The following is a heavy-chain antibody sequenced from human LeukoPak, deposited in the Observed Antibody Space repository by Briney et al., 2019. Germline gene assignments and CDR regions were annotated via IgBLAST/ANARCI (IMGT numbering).Heavy chain of an antibody. V-gene: IGHV3-33*08. J-gene: IGHJ4*02. CDR3: ARDRGYDPHYYFDY. Sequence: PGGSLRLSCAVSGFTFSSYVMHWVRQAPGKGLEWVALIWYDGNKKYFEDSVKGRFTISRDNSKNTLYLQMNSLRAEDTAVYYCARDRGYDPHYYFDYWGQGTLVTVSS. D-gene: IGHD5-12*01. CDR2: IWYDGNKK. CDR1: GFTFSSYV.